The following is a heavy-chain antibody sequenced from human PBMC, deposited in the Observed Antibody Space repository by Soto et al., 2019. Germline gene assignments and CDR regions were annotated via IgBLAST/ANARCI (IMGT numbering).Heavy chain of an antibody. D-gene: IGHD3-3*01. Sequence: PVGSLRLSCAASGFTFSSYWMHWVRQAPGKGLVWVSRINSDGSSTSYADSVKGRFTTSRDNAKNTLYLQMNSLRAEDTAVYYCARDPVNYDFWSGYPRPSGMDVWGQGTTVTVS. J-gene: IGHJ6*02. V-gene: IGHV3-74*01. CDR1: GFTFSSYW. CDR3: ARDPVNYDFWSGYPRPSGMDV. CDR2: INSDGSST.